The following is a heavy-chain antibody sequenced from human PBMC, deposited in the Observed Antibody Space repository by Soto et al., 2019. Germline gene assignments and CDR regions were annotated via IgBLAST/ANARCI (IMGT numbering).Heavy chain of an antibody. J-gene: IGHJ4*01. D-gene: IGHD2-2*01. CDR1: GYTFSSYS. CDR2: ISAYNGNT. V-gene: IGHV1-18*04. CDR3: ARYMTAPDQIVVVPAAFDY. Sequence: ASVKVSCKASGYTFSSYSISWVRPAPGQGLEWIGRISAYNGNTNYAQRLQGRVNMTTDTSTSTAYMELRSLRSDDTAVYYCARYMTAPDQIVVVPAAFDYWG.